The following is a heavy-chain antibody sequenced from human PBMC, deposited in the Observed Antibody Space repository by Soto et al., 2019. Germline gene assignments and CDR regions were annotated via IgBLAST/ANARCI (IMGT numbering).Heavy chain of an antibody. CDR3: AREYYYTMDV. J-gene: IGHJ6*02. Sequence: ESGGGLVRPGGSLRLSCEASGFTFRDYYMTWFRQAPGKGLEWLSYIDSSTKYTNYADSVKGRFTISRDNAKNSLYLQMNSLSADDTAVYYCAREYYYTMDVWGHGTMVTVSS. CDR1: GFTFRDYY. CDR2: IDSSTKYT. V-gene: IGHV3-11*05.